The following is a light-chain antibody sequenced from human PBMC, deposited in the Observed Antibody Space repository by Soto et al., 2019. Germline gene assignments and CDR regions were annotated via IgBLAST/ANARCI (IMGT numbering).Light chain of an antibody. J-gene: IGLJ1*01. CDR3: SSFTASTSDV. V-gene: IGLV2-14*03. CDR2: DVN. Sequence: QSVLTQPASVSGSPGQSISISCTGTSSDVGSYNSVSWYQQNPGKAPKLMIYDVNNRPSGISDRFSGSKSGNTASLTISGLQAEDEADYYCSSFTASTSDVFGTGTKLTVL. CDR1: SSDVGSYNS.